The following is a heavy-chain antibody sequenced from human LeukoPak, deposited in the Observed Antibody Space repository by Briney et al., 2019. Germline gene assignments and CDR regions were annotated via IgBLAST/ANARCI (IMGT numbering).Heavy chain of an antibody. CDR2: ISSSSSYI. D-gene: IGHD6-19*01. CDR3: ARNGVGVAGTVDY. V-gene: IGHV3-21*06. CDR1: GFTFSSYM. J-gene: IGHJ4*02. Sequence: RGSLRLSCAASGFTFSSYMMNWVRQAPGKGLEWVSCISSSSSYISYADSVKGRFTISRDNAKNSLYLQMNSLRAEDTAVYYCARNGVGVAGTVDYWGQGALLSVSS.